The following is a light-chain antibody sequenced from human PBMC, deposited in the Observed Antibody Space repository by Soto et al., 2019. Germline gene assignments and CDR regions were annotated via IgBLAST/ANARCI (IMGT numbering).Light chain of an antibody. CDR2: LGS. Sequence: DIVMTQSPLSLPVTPGEPASISCRSSQSLLHSNGYNYLDWYLQKPGQSPRLLIYLGSNRSSGVPDRFSGSGSGTDFTLKISRVEAEDVGVYYCMQALHTPLTFGGGTNVEIK. J-gene: IGKJ4*01. V-gene: IGKV2-28*01. CDR1: QSLLHSNGYNY. CDR3: MQALHTPLT.